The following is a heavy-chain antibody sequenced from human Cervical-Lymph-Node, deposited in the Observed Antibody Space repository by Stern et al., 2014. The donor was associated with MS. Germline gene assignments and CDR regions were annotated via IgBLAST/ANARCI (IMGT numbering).Heavy chain of an antibody. V-gene: IGHV3-30*18. D-gene: IGHD6-19*01. J-gene: IGHJ3*01. Sequence: QLVESGGGVVQPGRSLRLSCAASGFTFSNFGMHWVRQAPGKGPEWGTLISYDGGNAYYAGFVKGRLTISRDASTTTVYLQMDSLRPEDTAVYYCAKGRTVAGKGVGAFDVWGQGTLVTVSS. CDR1: GFTFSNFG. CDR2: ISYDGGNA. CDR3: AKGRTVAGKGVGAFDV.